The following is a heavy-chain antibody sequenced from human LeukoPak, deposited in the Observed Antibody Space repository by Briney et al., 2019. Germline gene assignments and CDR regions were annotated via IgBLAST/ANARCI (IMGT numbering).Heavy chain of an antibody. D-gene: IGHD6-19*01. Sequence: GESLQISCQGSGYSYTNSWIGWVRQVPGKGLEWMGIIYLGDSDTRYSPSFQGQVTISADKSITTAYLQWSSLKASDTAIYYCARHPSYTSGWPLDYWGQGTLVTVSS. CDR2: IYLGDSDT. CDR1: GYSYTNSW. J-gene: IGHJ4*02. CDR3: ARHPSYTSGWPLDY. V-gene: IGHV5-51*01.